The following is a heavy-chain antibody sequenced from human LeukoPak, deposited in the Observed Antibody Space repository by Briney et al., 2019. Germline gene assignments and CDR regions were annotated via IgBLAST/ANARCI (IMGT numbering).Heavy chain of an antibody. CDR1: GGTFSSYA. J-gene: IGHJ4*02. CDR2: IIPIFGTA. CDR3: ARGYHCSGGSCYFYFDY. V-gene: IGHV1-69*06. Sequence: SVKVSCKASGGTFSSYAISWVRQAPGQGLEWMGGIIPIFGTANYAQKFQGRVTITADKSTSTAYMELSSLRSEDTAVYYCARGYHCSGGSCYFYFDYWGQGTLVTVSS. D-gene: IGHD2-15*01.